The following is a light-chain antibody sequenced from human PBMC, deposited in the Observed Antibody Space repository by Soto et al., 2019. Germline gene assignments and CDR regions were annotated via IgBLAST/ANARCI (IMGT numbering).Light chain of an antibody. Sequence: QSALTQPASVSGSPGQSLTISCTGTSSDIGGYNYVSWYQQHPGKAPKLMIYEVTNRPSGVSNRFSGSKSGNTASLTISGLQAEDEADYYCNSYTSSSTYVFGTGTKLTVL. CDR2: EVT. CDR3: NSYTSSSTYV. CDR1: SSDIGGYNY. J-gene: IGLJ1*01. V-gene: IGLV2-14*01.